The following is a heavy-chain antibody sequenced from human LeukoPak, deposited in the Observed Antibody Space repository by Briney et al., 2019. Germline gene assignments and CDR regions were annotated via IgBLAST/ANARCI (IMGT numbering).Heavy chain of an antibody. D-gene: IGHD1-26*01. CDR2: ISGSGGGA. Sequence: GGSLRLSCAASGFTFSSYAMSWVRQAPGKGLEWVSAISGSGGGAYYADSVKGRFTISRDNPKNTLYLQMNSLRAEDTAVYYCAKEPYSGSIFDSWGQGTLVTVPS. V-gene: IGHV3-23*01. CDR1: GFTFSSYA. CDR3: AKEPYSGSIFDS. J-gene: IGHJ4*02.